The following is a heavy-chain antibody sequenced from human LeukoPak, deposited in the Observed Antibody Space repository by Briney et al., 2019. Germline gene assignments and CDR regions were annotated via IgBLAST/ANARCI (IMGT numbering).Heavy chain of an antibody. J-gene: IGHJ6*03. V-gene: IGHV1-69*01. CDR2: IIPIFGTA. Sequence: SVKVSCEASGGTFSSYAISWVRQAPGQGLEWMGGIIPIFGTANYAQKFQGRVTITADESTSTAYMELSSLRSEDTAVYYCARSERVIFQYYYYYMDVWGKGTTVTISS. D-gene: IGHD2-15*01. CDR3: ARSERVIFQYYYYYMDV. CDR1: GGTFSSYA.